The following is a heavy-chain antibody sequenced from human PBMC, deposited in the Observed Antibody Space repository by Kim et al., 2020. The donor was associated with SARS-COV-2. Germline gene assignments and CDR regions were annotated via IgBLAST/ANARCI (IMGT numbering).Heavy chain of an antibody. Sequence: ASVKVSCKASGYTFTSYYMHWVRQAPGQGLEWMGIINPSGGSTSYAQKFQGRVTMTRDTSTSTVYMELSSLRSEDTAVYYCARAGTLDYYDSSGWFDPWGQGTLVTVSS. CDR2: INPSGGST. J-gene: IGHJ5*02. D-gene: IGHD3-22*01. CDR3: ARAGTLDYYDSSGWFDP. V-gene: IGHV1-46*01. CDR1: GYTFTSYY.